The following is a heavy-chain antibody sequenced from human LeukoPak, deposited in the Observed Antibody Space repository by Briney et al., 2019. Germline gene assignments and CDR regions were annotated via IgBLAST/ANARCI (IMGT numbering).Heavy chain of an antibody. J-gene: IGHJ4*02. CDR2: IGGSGGST. Sequence: GGSLRLSCAASGFTFSSYAMSWVRQAPGKGLEWVSAIGGSGGSTYYADSVKGRFTISRDNSKNTLYLQMNSLRAEDTAVYYCARDLSSTSSWATVPDYWGQGTLVTVSS. CDR3: ARDLSSTSSWATVPDY. D-gene: IGHD2-2*01. CDR1: GFTFSSYA. V-gene: IGHV3-23*01.